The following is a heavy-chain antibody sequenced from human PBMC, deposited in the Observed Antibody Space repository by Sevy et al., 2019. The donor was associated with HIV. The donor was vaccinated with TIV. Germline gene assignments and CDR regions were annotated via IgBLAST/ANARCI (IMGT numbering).Heavy chain of an antibody. CDR1: GGSVRSDNYY. CDR2: VYYGGST. D-gene: IGHD4-4*01. Sequence: SETLSLTCTVSGGSVRSDNYYWSWIRRPPGKGLEWIGYVYYGGSTNYSPSLKSRVTISIDTSKNQFSLKRSSVTAADTAVYYCARGRGTTVTTTLNYYYAMDVWGQGTTVTVSS. CDR3: ARGRGTTVTTTLNYYYAMDV. V-gene: IGHV4-61*01. J-gene: IGHJ6*02.